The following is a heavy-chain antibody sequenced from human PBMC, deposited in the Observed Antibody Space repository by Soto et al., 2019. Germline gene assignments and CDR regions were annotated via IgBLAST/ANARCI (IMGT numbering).Heavy chain of an antibody. CDR1: GYCFTSYW. CDR3: ERIGVVLDPNLED. CDR2: FDPSDSYT. D-gene: IGHD3-3*01. J-gene: IGHJ6*02. V-gene: IGHV5-10-1*01. Sequence: ESLKISCNVSGYCFTSYWISWVRHMAGKRLEVRGRFDPSDSYTNYSPFFLGHVTISADKSISTAYLQCCSLKASDTAMYYGERIGVVLDPNLEDWGQGNTVTVAS.